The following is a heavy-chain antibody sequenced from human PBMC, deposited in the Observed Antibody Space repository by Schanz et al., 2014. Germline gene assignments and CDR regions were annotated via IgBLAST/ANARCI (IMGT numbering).Heavy chain of an antibody. J-gene: IGHJ2*01. CDR1: GFTFSSYS. CDR2: VSHGGTYI. D-gene: IGHD3-9*01. Sequence: EVRLVESGGGLVTPGESLRLSCAASGFTFSSYSMNWVRQAPGKGLEWVSSVSHGGTYIYYADSVRGRFTISRDNAKNSLFLQMHSLRADDTAVYYCARSTYYDILTGQTHTRVDVRYFDLWGRGTLVTVSS. V-gene: IGHV3-21*02. CDR3: ARSTYYDILTGQTHTRVDVRYFDL.